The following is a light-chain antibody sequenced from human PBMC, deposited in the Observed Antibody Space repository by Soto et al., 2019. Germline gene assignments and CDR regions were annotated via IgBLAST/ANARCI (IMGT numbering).Light chain of an antibody. J-gene: IGKJ1*01. Sequence: GDRVTITCRASQSLSDWLAWYQQIPGTAPKLLIYRASSLEDGVPSRFSGSGSGTEFTLTISSLEPEDFAVYYCQQRSNWPPWTFGQGTKVEIK. CDR2: RAS. V-gene: IGKV1-5*03. CDR1: QSLSDW. CDR3: QQRSNWPPWT.